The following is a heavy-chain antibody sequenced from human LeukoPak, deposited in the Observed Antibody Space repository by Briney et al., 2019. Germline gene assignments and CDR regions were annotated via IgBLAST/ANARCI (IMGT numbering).Heavy chain of an antibody. D-gene: IGHD1-26*01. CDR3: AKSGSHNAFDT. V-gene: IGHV3-48*01. CDR1: GFTFSTYS. CDR2: ISSSSSTI. Sequence: PGGSLRLSCAASGFTFSTYSFNWVRQAPGKGLEWVSYISSSSSTIFYADSVKGRFTISRDNSKNTLYLQMNSLRREDTGVYYCAKSGSHNAFDTWGQGTMVTVSS. J-gene: IGHJ3*02.